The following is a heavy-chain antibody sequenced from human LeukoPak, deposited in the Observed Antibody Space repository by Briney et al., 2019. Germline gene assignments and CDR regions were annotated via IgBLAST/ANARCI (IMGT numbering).Heavy chain of an antibody. CDR3: ARDRVITFGGVIDPWAFDY. CDR1: GSSISSGGYY. V-gene: IGHV4-31*03. CDR2: IYYSGST. D-gene: IGHD3-16*02. Sequence: SQTLSLTCTVSGSSISSGGYYWSWIRQHPGKGLECIGYIYYSGSTYYNPSLKSRVTISVDTSKNQFSLKLSSVTAADTAVYYCARDRVITFGGVIDPWAFDYWGQGTLVTVSS. J-gene: IGHJ4*02.